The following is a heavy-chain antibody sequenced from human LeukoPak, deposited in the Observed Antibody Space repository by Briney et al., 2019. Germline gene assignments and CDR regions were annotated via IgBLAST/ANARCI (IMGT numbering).Heavy chain of an antibody. CDR1: GGSFSGYY. D-gene: IGHD4/OR15-4a*01. CDR2: INHSGST. V-gene: IGHV4-34*01. Sequence: SETLSLTCAVYGGSFSGYYWSWIRQPPGKGLEWIGEINHSGSTNYNPSLKSRVTISVDTSKNQFSLKLSSVTAADTAVYYCARGTTVLFNFDYWGQGTLVTVSS. J-gene: IGHJ4*02. CDR3: ARGTTVLFNFDY.